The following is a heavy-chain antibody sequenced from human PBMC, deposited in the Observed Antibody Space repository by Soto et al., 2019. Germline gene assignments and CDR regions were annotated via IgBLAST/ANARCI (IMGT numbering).Heavy chain of an antibody. CDR1: GFTFSSYG. V-gene: IGHV3-33*01. Sequence: QVQLVESGGGVVQPGRSLRLSCAASGFTFSSYGMHWVRQAPGKGLEWVAVIWYDGSNKYYADSVKGRFTISRDNSKYTLYLQMNSLRAEDTAVYYCARDEGSGRYYYGMDVWGQGTTVTVSS. J-gene: IGHJ6*02. CDR3: ARDEGSGRYYYGMDV. CDR2: IWYDGSNK. D-gene: IGHD3-10*01.